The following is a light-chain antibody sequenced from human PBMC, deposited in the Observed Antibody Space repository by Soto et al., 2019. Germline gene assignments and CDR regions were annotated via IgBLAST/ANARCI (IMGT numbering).Light chain of an antibody. Sequence: EIVMTQSPATLSVSPGERATLSCRASQSVSNKLAWYQQKPGQAPRLLIYDASTRATGIPARISGSGSGTEFTLTISSLQSEDFAVYYCQQYNNWRTFGQGTKVAIK. CDR3: QQYNNWRT. CDR2: DAS. CDR1: QSVSNK. J-gene: IGKJ1*01. V-gene: IGKV3-15*01.